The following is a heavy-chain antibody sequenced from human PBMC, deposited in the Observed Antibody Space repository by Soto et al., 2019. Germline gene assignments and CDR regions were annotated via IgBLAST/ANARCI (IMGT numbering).Heavy chain of an antibody. J-gene: IGHJ4*02. CDR1: GFTLSSYS. CDR3: ARDWRTYYYDSSCYYAFDY. D-gene: IGHD3-22*01. CDR2: SSSSSSYI. V-gene: IGHV3-21*01. Sequence: EVQLVESGGGLVKPGGSLRLSCAASGFTLSSYSMNWVRQAPGKGLEWVSSSSSSSSYIYYADSVKGRFTISRDNAKNSLYLQMNSLRAEYTAVYYCARDWRTYYYDSSCYYAFDYWGQGTLVTVSS.